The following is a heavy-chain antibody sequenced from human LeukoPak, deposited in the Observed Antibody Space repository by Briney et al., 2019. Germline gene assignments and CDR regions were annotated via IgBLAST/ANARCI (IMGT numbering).Heavy chain of an antibody. Sequence: GGTLRLSGAASGFTFSSYGMSWVRQAPGKGLEWVSSISGSGGSTYYADSVKGRFTISRDNSKNTLYLQMNSLRAEDTAAYYCANELMPFAGHLDYWGQGTLVTVSS. V-gene: IGHV3-23*01. D-gene: IGHD2-2*01. CDR1: GFTFSSYG. CDR3: ANELMPFAGHLDY. CDR2: ISGSGGST. J-gene: IGHJ4*02.